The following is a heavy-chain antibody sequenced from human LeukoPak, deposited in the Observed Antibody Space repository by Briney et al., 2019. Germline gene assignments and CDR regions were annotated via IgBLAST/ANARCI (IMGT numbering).Heavy chain of an antibody. J-gene: IGHJ6*02. Sequence: PGRSLRLSCAASGFTFDDYAMHWVRQAPGKGLEWVSGISWNSGSIGYADSVKGRFTISRDNAKNSLYLQMNSLRAEDTAVYYCAKGSQWLVSYYYYGMDVWGQGTTVTVSS. CDR3: AKGSQWLVSYYYYGMDV. D-gene: IGHD6-19*01. V-gene: IGHV3-9*01. CDR2: ISWNSGSI. CDR1: GFTFDDYA.